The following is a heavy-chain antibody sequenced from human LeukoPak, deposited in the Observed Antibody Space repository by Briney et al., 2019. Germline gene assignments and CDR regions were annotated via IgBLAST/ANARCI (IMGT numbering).Heavy chain of an antibody. D-gene: IGHD1-14*01. J-gene: IGHJ6*02. CDR1: GFTFSSYA. CDR3: AKAWHRNYYYGIDV. Sequence: GGSLRLSCAASGFTFSSYAMSWVRQAPGKGLEWVSAISGSGGSTYYADSVKGRFTISRDNSKNTLYLQMNSLRAEDTAVYYCAKAWHRNYYYGIDVWGQGTTVTVSS. V-gene: IGHV3-23*01. CDR2: ISGSGGST.